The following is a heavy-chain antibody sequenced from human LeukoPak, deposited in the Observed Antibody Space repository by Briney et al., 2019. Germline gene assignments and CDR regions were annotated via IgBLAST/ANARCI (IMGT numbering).Heavy chain of an antibody. J-gene: IGHJ4*02. V-gene: IGHV4-61*01. CDR3: ARGRSYGYDFDS. Sequence: SETLSLTCDVSGVSNNTCCCYWSWIRQPPGKGLEWIGYKYYSGSTRYNSSLRSRLTLSLDTSKNQISLRLTSVTAADTAVYYCARGRSYGYDFDSWGPGTLVIVSS. D-gene: IGHD5-18*01. CDR1: GVSNNTCCCY. CDR2: KYYSGST.